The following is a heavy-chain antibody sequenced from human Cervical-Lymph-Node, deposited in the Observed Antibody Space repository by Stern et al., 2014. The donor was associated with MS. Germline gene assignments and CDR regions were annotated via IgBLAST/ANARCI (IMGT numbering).Heavy chain of an antibody. CDR1: GGSISIAEYY. D-gene: IGHD5-24*01. CDR3: SRDADGYSLVFGY. J-gene: IGHJ4*02. Sequence: QVQLQESGPGLVKPSQTLSLTCVVTGGSISIAEYYWSWIRQSPGKGLEWIGYIHNSGTTYYNPSLKSRVTISVDTSKNQFSLKLRSVTAADTAVYYCSRDADGYSLVFGYWGRGTLVTVSS. CDR2: IHNSGTT. V-gene: IGHV4-30-4*01.